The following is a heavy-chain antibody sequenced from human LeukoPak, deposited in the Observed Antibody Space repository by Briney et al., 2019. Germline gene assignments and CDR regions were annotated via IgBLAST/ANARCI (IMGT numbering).Heavy chain of an antibody. J-gene: IGHJ4*02. CDR2: INHSGST. CDR3: ARHGEVYTYFDY. D-gene: IGHD2-21*01. Sequence: SETLSLTCAVYGGSFSGYYWSWIRQPPGKGLEWIGEINHSGSTNYNPSLKSRVTISVDTSKNQFSLKLSSVTAADTAVYYCARHGEVYTYFDYWGQGTLVTVSS. V-gene: IGHV4-34*01. CDR1: GGSFSGYY.